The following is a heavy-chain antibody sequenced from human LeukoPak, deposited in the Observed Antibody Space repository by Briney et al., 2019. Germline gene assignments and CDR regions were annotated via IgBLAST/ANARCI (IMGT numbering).Heavy chain of an antibody. CDR2: IKPDGSQK. CDR1: GLSFSGTW. CDR3: ASDLNGAGG. J-gene: IGHJ4*02. V-gene: IGHV3-7*01. Sequence: GGSLRLSCATSGLSFSGTWMTWVRQAPGKGLECVANIKPDGSQKYYLDSAKGRFTVSRDNAKNSLYLQMNSLRVEDTAIYFCASDLNGAGGWGQGTLVTVSS. D-gene: IGHD4/OR15-4a*01.